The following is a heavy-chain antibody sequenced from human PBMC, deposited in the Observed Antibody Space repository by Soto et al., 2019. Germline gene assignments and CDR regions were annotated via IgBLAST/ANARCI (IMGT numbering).Heavy chain of an antibody. V-gene: IGHV4-31*03. CDR2: ISYSGYT. D-gene: IGHD3-16*02. Sequence: LSLTCTVSGASISSAAYYWSWIRQRPGEGLEWIGFISYSGYTFQNPSLKSRLLLSVATSKNQFSLELSFVTAADTAVYYCARGPTPSWSSYRFSYFDSWGPGSLVTVSS. CDR3: ARGPTPSWSSYRFSYFDS. CDR1: GASISSAAYY. J-gene: IGHJ4*01.